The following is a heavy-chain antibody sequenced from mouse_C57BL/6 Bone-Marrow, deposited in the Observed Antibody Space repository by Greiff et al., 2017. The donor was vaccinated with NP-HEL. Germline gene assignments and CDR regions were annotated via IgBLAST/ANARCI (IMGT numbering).Heavy chain of an antibody. CDR1: GYTFTDYY. V-gene: IGHV1-76*01. J-gene: IGHJ4*01. CDR3: ARNYGSSSYYAMDY. CDR2: IYPGSGNT. Sequence: QVQLQQSGAELVRPGASVKLSCKASGYTFTDYYINWVKQRPGQGLEWIARIYPGSGNTYYNEKFKGKATLTAEKSSSTAYMQLSSLTSEDSAVYFCARNYGSSSYYAMDYGGQGTSVTVSS. D-gene: IGHD1-1*01.